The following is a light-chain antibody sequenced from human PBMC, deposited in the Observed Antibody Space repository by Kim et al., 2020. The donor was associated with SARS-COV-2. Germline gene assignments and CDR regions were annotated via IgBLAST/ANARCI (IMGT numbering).Light chain of an antibody. CDR1: QGISSY. CDR2: AAS. V-gene: IGKV1-8*01. CDR3: QQHYTSPFT. Sequence: AIRLTQSPSSVSASTGDRVTITCRAGQGISSYLAWYQQKSGQAPKLLIYAASTLQTGVPSRFSGSGSGTDFTLTISCLQSEDFATYYCQQHYTSPFTFGQRTKLEI. J-gene: IGKJ2*01.